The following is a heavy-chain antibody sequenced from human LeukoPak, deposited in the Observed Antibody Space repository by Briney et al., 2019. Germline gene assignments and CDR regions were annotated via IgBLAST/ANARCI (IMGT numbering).Heavy chain of an antibody. CDR3: AVVIAAAGTVGY. J-gene: IGHJ4*02. D-gene: IGHD6-13*01. V-gene: IGHV4-39*07. CDR2: IYYSGRA. CDR1: GGSITSGSYY. Sequence: PSETLSLTCTVSGGSITSGSYYWGWIRQPPGKGLEWIGSIYYSGRAYYNPSLKSRVTISEDRSKNQFSLKVSSVTAADTAMYYCAVVIAAAGTVGYWGQGTLVTVSS.